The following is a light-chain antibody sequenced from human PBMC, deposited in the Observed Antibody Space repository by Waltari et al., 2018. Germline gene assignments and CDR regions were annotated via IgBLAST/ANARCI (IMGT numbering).Light chain of an antibody. CDR3: SSYAGSNNLV. CDR2: EVS. V-gene: IGLV2-8*01. J-gene: IGLJ2*01. CDR1: SSDVGGYNS. Sequence: ALTQPPSASGSPGHPVTISCTGPSSDVGGYNSVPWYQQHPGKAPKLMIYEVSKRPSGVPDRFSGSKSGNTASLTVSGLQAEDEADYYCSSYAGSNNLVFGGGTKLTAL.